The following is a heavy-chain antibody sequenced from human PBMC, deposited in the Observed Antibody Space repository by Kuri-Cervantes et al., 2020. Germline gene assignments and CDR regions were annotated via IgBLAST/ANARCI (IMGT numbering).Heavy chain of an antibody. CDR3: ARGVKERAFDI. CDR2: IYYSGST. Sequence: GSLRLSCTVSGGSISSYYWSWIRQPPGKGLEWIGYIYYSGSTNYNPSLKSRVTISVDTSKNQFSLKLSSVTAADTAVYYCARGVKERAFDIWGQGTMVTVSS. J-gene: IGHJ3*02. CDR1: GGSISSYY. V-gene: IGHV4-59*01. D-gene: IGHD3-10*01.